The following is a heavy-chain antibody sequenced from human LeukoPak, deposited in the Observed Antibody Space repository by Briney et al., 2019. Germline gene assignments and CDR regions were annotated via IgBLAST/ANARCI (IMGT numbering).Heavy chain of an antibody. CDR2: ISSSSSYI. CDR1: RFTFSTYT. V-gene: IGHV3-21*01. CDR3: ARDRTTVTTFDC. Sequence: PGGSERLSCAASRFTFSTYTMNWVRQAPGKGLEWVSSISSSSSYIYYADSVKGRFTISRDNAKNSLYLQMNTLRAEDTAVYYCARDRTTVTTFDCWGQGRLVSVSS. D-gene: IGHD4-17*01. J-gene: IGHJ4*02.